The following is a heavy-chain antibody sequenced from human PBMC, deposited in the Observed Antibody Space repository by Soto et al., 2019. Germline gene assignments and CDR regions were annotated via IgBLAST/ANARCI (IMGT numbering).Heavy chain of an antibody. CDR1: GGSISSPDYL. CDR2: MYYSGST. Sequence: SETLSLTCFVSGGSISSPDYLWGWIRQPPGKGLEWIGNMYYSGSTYYNPSLKSRVTISVDTSRNQFSLKLNSVTAADTAVYYCARPRVGSTYVSYWGQGTLVTVSS. CDR3: ARPRVGSTYVSY. D-gene: IGHD1-26*01. J-gene: IGHJ4*02. V-gene: IGHV4-39*01.